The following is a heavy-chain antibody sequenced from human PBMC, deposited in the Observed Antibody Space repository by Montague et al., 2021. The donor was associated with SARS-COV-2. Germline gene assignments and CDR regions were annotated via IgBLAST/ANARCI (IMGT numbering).Heavy chain of an antibody. J-gene: IGHJ5*02. V-gene: IGHV4-39*01. D-gene: IGHD2-21*02. CDR1: GGSISSNSYY. Sequence: SETLSLTCTVSGGSISSNSYYWGWIRQPPGKRLEWIGSIHYSGSPYYNPSLKSRVTISVDTSKNQFSLKLSSVTAADTAVYYCARHSLAVTAIYSWFDPWGQGTLVTVSS. CDR3: ARHSLAVTAIYSWFDP. CDR2: IHYSGSP.